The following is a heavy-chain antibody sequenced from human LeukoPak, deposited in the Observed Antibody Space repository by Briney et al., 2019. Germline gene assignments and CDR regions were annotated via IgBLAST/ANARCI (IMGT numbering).Heavy chain of an antibody. CDR3: AGSDTIGYLPREWDYWYFDR. CDR2: ISIGNTYI. CDR1: GFTFSRYS. Sequence: PGGSLRLSCAASGFTFSRYSMNWVRQAPGKGLEWVSSISIGNTYIYYADSVKGRFTISGDNAKNSLYLQLNSLRAEDTAVYYCAGSDTIGYLPREWDYWYFDRWGRGTLVTVSS. J-gene: IGHJ2*01. V-gene: IGHV3-21*03. D-gene: IGHD3-22*01.